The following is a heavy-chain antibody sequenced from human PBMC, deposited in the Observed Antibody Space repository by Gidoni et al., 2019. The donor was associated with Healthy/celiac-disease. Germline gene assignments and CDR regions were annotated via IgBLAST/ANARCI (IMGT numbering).Heavy chain of an antibody. J-gene: IGHJ5*02. Sequence: EVQLVESGGGLVQPGGSLRLSGAASGCTFSSYAMSWVRQAPGKGLEWVSPISGSGGSTYYADSVKGRFTISRDNSKNTLYLQMNSLRAEDTAVYYCAKDRAGSQLNWFDPWGQGTLVTVSS. CDR2: ISGSGGST. V-gene: IGHV3-23*04. CDR3: AKDRAGSQLNWFDP. D-gene: IGHD3-10*01. CDR1: GCTFSSYA.